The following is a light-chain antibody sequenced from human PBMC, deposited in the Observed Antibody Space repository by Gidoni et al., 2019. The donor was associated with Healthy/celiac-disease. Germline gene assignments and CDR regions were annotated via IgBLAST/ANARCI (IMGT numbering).Light chain of an antibody. CDR1: SSDVGGYNY. CDR2: DVS. CDR3: SSYTSSSITLV. Sequence: QSALTQPASVSASPGPSITISCTGTSSDVGGYNYVSWYQQHPGKAPKLMIYDVSNRPSGVSNRFSGSKSGNTASLTISGLQAEDEADYYCSSYTSSSITLVFGGGTKLTVL. V-gene: IGLV2-14*03. J-gene: IGLJ2*01.